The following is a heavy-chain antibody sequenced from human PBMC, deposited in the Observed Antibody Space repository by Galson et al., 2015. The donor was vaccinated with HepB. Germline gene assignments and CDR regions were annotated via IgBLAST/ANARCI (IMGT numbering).Heavy chain of an antibody. Sequence: SVKVSCKASGYTFTSYYMFWVRQAPGQGLEWMGLINHSGDSATYSQKFKGTVTMTRDKSTITVYMELSSLRTEDTAVYYCARYSSTMAFDYWGQGTLVTVSS. D-gene: IGHD2-2*01. CDR2: INHSGDSA. CDR1: GYTFTSYY. CDR3: ARYSSTMAFDY. V-gene: IGHV1-46*01. J-gene: IGHJ4*02.